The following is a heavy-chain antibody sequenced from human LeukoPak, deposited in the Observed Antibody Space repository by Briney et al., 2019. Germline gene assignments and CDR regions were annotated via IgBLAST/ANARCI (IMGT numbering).Heavy chain of an antibody. J-gene: IGHJ4*02. CDR2: IYSTGST. CDR3: ARQIASAGTAGFDF. V-gene: IGHV4-4*07. CDR1: AGSISSYY. D-gene: IGHD6-13*01. Sequence: PSETLSLTCTVSAGSISSYYWSWIRQPAGKGLEWNGRIYSTGSTSYNPSLKSRVTMSVDTSKNQFSLRLRSVTAADTAVYYCARQIASAGTAGFDFWGQGALVTVSS.